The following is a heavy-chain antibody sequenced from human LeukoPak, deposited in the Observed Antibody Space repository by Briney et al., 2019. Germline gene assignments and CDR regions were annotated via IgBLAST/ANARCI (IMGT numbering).Heavy chain of an antibody. J-gene: IGHJ6*03. Sequence: SETLSLTCTVSGGSIINYYWSWIRQPAGTGLEWVGRIYITGSTNYNPPLQSRLSMSVDTSKNQFSLRLNSVTAADTAVYYCARLKYYDSTGYSPGYYMDVWGKGIAVTVSS. CDR2: IYITGST. V-gene: IGHV4-4*07. D-gene: IGHD3-22*01. CDR1: GGSIINYY. CDR3: ARLKYYDSTGYSPGYYMDV.